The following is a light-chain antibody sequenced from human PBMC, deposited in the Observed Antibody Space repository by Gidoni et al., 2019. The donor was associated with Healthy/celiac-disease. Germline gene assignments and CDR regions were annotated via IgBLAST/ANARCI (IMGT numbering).Light chain of an antibody. Sequence: DIVMTQSPLSLTVTPGEPASIPCRSSQSLLHSNGYNYLDWYLQKPGQSPQLLIYLGSNRASGVPDRFSGSGSGTDFTLKISRVEAEDVGVYYCMQALQTPPTFGQGTKLEIK. CDR1: QSLLHSNGYNY. J-gene: IGKJ2*01. CDR2: LGS. V-gene: IGKV2-28*01. CDR3: MQALQTPPT.